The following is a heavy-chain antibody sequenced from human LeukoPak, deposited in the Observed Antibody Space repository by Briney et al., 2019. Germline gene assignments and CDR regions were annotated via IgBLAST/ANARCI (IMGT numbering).Heavy chain of an antibody. V-gene: IGHV3-53*01. J-gene: IGHJ4*02. Sequence: TGGSLRLSCAASGFISSSNYMTWVRQAPGKGLEWVSVIFSGGSTYYADSVKGRVTISRDNSKNTLYLQMNNLRGEDTAVYYCARVGPTRSDFDYWGQGTLVTVSS. CDR3: ARVGPTRSDFDY. D-gene: IGHD1-26*01. CDR2: IFSGGST. CDR1: GFISSSNY.